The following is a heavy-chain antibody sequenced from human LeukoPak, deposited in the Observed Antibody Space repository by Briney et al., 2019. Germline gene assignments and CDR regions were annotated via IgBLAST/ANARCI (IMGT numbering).Heavy chain of an antibody. Sequence: GASVKVSCKVSGYTFTNYGISWVRQAPGQGLEWMGWISAYSGATNYAQKLQGRVTMTTDTSTSTAYMELRSLRSDDTAVYYCARAYSEDRPYSSSRPTKFDYWGQGTLVTVSS. CDR1: GYTFTNYG. CDR2: ISAYSGAT. CDR3: ARAYSEDRPYSSSRPTKFDY. V-gene: IGHV1-18*01. D-gene: IGHD6-13*01. J-gene: IGHJ4*02.